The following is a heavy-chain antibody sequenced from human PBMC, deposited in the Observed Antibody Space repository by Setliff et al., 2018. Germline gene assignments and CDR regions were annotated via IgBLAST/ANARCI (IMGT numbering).Heavy chain of an antibody. CDR2: ISYDVINK. V-gene: IGHV3-30*07. CDR3: VRGEMFSTSPRAD. J-gene: IGHJ4*02. CDR1: GFTFSRYK. D-gene: IGHD2-2*01. Sequence: PGGSLRLSWAASGFTFSRYKMHWVRHAPGKGLAWVSVISYDVINKFYVDSVKGRFTISRDNSKNTLYLQMDSLRVEDTAVYYCVRGEMFSTSPRADWGQGTQVTVSS.